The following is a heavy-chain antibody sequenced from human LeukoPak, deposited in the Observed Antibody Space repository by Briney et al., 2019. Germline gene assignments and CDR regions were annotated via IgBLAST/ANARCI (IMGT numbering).Heavy chain of an antibody. J-gene: IGHJ6*02. CDR2: IIPIFGTA. CDR1: GGTFSSYA. CDR3: AREGYGGNSNYYYYYGMDV. D-gene: IGHD4-23*01. V-gene: IGHV1-69*01. Sequence: GASVKVSCKASGGTFSSYAISWVRQAPGQGLEWMGGIIPIFGTANYAQKFRGRVTITADESTSTAYMELSSLRSEDTAVYYCAREGYGGNSNYYYYYGMDVWGQGTTVTVSS.